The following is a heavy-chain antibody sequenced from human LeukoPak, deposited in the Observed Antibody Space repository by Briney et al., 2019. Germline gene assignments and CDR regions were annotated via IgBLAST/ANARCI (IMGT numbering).Heavy chain of an antibody. V-gene: IGHV4-34*01. CDR3: ARGLGGCTNGVCSDYFDY. CDR2: INHSGST. CDR1: GGSFSGYY. J-gene: IGHJ4*02. Sequence: KPSETLSLTCAVYGGSFSGYYWSWIRQPPGKGLEWIGEINHSGSTNYNPSLKSRVTTSVDTSKNQFSLKLSSVTAADTAVYYCARGLGGCTNGVCSDYFDYWGQGTLVTVSS. D-gene: IGHD2-8*01.